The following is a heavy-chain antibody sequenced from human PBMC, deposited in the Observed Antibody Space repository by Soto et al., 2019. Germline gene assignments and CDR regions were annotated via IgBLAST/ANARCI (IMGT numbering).Heavy chain of an antibody. J-gene: IGHJ3*02. CDR3: AREARNYGDSAFDI. Sequence: ASVKVSCKVSGYTLTELSMHGVRQAPGKGLEWMGGFDPEDGETIYAQKFQGRVTMTEDTSTDTAYMELSSLRSEDTAVYYCAREARNYGDSAFDIWGQGTMVTVSS. D-gene: IGHD4-17*01. CDR1: GYTLTELS. CDR2: FDPEDGET. V-gene: IGHV1-24*01.